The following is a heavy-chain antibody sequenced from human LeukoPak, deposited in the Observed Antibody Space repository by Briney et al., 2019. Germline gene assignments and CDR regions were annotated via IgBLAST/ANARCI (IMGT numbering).Heavy chain of an antibody. D-gene: IGHD6-6*01. CDR1: GYTFTSYG. CDR3: ARGGEYSSSSFYYYYYGMDV. CDR2: ISAYNGNT. Sequence: ASVKVSCKASGYTFTSYGISWVRQAPGQGLEWMGWISAYNGNTNYAQKLQGRVTMTTDTSTSTAYMELRSLRSDDTAVYYCARGGEYSSSSFYYYYYGMDVWGQGTTVTVSS. V-gene: IGHV1-18*01. J-gene: IGHJ6*02.